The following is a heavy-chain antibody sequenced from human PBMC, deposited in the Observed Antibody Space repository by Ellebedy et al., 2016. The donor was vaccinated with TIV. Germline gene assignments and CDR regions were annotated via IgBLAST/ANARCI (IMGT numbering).Heavy chain of an antibody. V-gene: IGHV3-53*05. CDR3: ARDMYLYGDYKEEMGWVDV. J-gene: IGHJ6*02. Sequence: PGGSLRLSCAASGFSLNINYMSWVRQAPGKGLEWVSIIYSGVSGGSTYYADSVKGRFTISRDNAKNSLYLEMSSLRVEDTALYFCARDMYLYGDYKEEMGWVDVWGQGTTVTVSS. CDR2: IYSGVSGGST. D-gene: IGHD4-17*01. CDR1: GFSLNINY.